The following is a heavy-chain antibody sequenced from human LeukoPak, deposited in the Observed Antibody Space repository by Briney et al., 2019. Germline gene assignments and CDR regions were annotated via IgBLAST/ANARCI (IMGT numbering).Heavy chain of an antibody. J-gene: IGHJ3*02. CDR2: IYTSGST. V-gene: IGHV4-4*07. CDR1: GGSISSYY. D-gene: IGHD2-2*01. CDR3: ARAVVVPAARGYNWNGDAFDI. Sequence: SETLSLTCTVSGGSISSYYWSWIRQPAGKGLEWIGRIYTSGSTNYNPSLKSRVTMSVDTSKNQFSLKLSSVTAADTAVYYCARAVVVPAARGYNWNGDAFDIWGQGTMVTVSS.